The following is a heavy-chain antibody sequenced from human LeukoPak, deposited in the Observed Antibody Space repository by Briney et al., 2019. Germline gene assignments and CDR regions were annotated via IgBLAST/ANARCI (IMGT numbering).Heavy chain of an antibody. J-gene: IGHJ4*02. D-gene: IGHD6-19*01. Sequence: GGSLRLSCAASGFTFSSYSMNWVRQAPGKGLEWVSSISSSDSSLSYADSVKGRFTISRDNAKNSLYLQMNSLRAEDTAVYYCASHPNDEGYSSGWYYFDYWGQGTLVTVSS. CDR1: GFTFSSYS. CDR2: ISSSDSSL. V-gene: IGHV3-21*01. CDR3: ASHPNDEGYSSGWYYFDY.